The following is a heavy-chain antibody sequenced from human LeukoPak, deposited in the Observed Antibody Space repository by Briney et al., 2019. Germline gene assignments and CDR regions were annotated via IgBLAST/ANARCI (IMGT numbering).Heavy chain of an antibody. CDR2: IWYDGSNK. J-gene: IGHJ6*03. CDR1: GFTFSSYG. Sequence: PGGSLRLSCAASGFTFSSYGMHWVRQAPGKGLEWVAVIWYDGSNKYYVDSVKGRFTISRDNSKNTLYLQMNSLRAEDTAVYYCARGPGDYSGPYYYYYYMDVWGKGTTVTVSS. V-gene: IGHV3-33*01. CDR3: ARGPGDYSGPYYYYYYMDV. D-gene: IGHD4-17*01.